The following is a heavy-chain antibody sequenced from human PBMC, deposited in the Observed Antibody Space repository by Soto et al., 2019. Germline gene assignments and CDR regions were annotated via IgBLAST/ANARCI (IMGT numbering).Heavy chain of an antibody. V-gene: IGHV3-48*02. D-gene: IGHD3-3*01. CDR2: ISSSSSTI. Sequence: HPGGSLRLSCAASGFTFSSYSMNWVRQAPGKGLEWVSYISSSSSTIYYADSVKGRFTISRDNAKNSLYLQMNSLRDEDTAVYYCARDLGDRSVTFDITIYPFDPWGQGTLVTAPQ. CDR3: ARDLGDRSVTFDITIYPFDP. J-gene: IGHJ5*02. CDR1: GFTFSSYS.